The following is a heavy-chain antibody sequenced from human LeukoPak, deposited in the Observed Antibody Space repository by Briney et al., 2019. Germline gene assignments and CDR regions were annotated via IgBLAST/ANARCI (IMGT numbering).Heavy chain of an antibody. D-gene: IGHD4-17*01. CDR3: AKELYNYGDYGAEGLDV. V-gene: IGHV3-30*18. CDR1: GFTFGNYG. Sequence: GGSLRLSCAVSGFTFGNYGMHWVRQAPGKGLEWVALISYDGSSEYYAGSVKGRFTISRDNSKITAYLQMNSLKAEDTAVYYCAKELYNYGDYGAEGLDVGGQGTTVTVS. CDR2: ISYDGSSE. J-gene: IGHJ6*02.